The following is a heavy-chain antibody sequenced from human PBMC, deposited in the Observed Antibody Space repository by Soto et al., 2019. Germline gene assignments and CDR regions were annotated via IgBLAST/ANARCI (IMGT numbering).Heavy chain of an antibody. Sequence: QVQLVQSGAEVKKPGSSVKVSCKASGGTFSSYAISWVRQAPGQGLEWMGGIIPIPGTANYAQKFQGRVTMTADESTSTAYMDLSSLRSEDTAVYYCARSQGSSTSLEIYYYYYYGMDVWCQGTTVTVSS. CDR2: IIPIPGTA. D-gene: IGHD2-2*01. J-gene: IGHJ6*02. CDR1: GGTFSSYA. CDR3: ARSQGSSTSLEIYYYYYYGMDV. V-gene: IGHV1-69*01.